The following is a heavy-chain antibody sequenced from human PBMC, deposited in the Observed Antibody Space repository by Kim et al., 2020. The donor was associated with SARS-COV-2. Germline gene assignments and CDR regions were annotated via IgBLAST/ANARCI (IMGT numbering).Heavy chain of an antibody. Sequence: SVKVSCKASGGTFSSYAISWVRQAPGQGLEWMGGIIPIFGTANYAQKFQGRVTITADESTSTAYMELSSLRSEDTAVYYCARWGENSDYYDSSGPDAFDRGGRGTMVTVSS. D-gene: IGHD3-22*01. CDR1: GGTFSSYA. CDR2: IIPIFGTA. J-gene: IGHJ3*02. CDR3: ARWGENSDYYDSSGPDAFDR. V-gene: IGHV1-69*13.